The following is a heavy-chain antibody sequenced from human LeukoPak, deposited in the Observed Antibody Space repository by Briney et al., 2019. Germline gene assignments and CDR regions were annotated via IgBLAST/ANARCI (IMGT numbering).Heavy chain of an antibody. J-gene: IGHJ6*03. V-gene: IGHV3-48*04. CDR2: ISSSGSTI. Sequence: GESLRLSCVASGFTFNTYNMNWVRQAPGEGLEWVSYISSSGSTIYYADSVKGRFTISRDNAKNSLYLQVNSLRAEDTAVYYCAKDSVSVVAAPRYYYCYYMDVWGKGTTVTISS. D-gene: IGHD2-15*01. CDR1: GFTFNTYN. CDR3: AKDSVSVVAAPRYYYCYYMDV.